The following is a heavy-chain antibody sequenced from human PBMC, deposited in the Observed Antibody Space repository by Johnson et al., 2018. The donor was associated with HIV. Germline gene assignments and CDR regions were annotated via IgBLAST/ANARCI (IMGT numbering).Heavy chain of an antibody. CDR2: INSDGNST. CDR1: GFTFSRYW. D-gene: IGHD3-16*02. CDR3: AREGGSYPGGTVDDAFDI. Sequence: VQLVESGGGLVQPGGSLRLSCAASGFTFSRYWMHWVRQAPGKGLVWVSRINSDGNSTNYADSVKGRFTISRDNAKNTLYLQMNSLRAEDTAVYYCAREGGSYPGGTVDDAFDIWGQGTMVTVSS. V-gene: IGHV3-74*01. J-gene: IGHJ3*02.